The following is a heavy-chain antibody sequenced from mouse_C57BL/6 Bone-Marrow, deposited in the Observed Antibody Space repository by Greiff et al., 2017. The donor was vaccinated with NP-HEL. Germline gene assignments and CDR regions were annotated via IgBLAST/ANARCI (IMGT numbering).Heavy chain of an antibody. CDR3: ARGAYTMITRVFDY. V-gene: IGHV7-3*01. CDR2: IRNKANGYTT. CDR1: GFTFTDYY. D-gene: IGHD2-4*01. J-gene: IGHJ2*01. Sequence: EVKLVESGGGLVQPGGSLSLSCAASGFTFTDYYMSWVRQPPGKALEWLGFIRNKANGYTTEYSASVKGRFTISRDNSQSILYLQMNALRAEDSATYYCARGAYTMITRVFDYWGQGTTLTVSS.